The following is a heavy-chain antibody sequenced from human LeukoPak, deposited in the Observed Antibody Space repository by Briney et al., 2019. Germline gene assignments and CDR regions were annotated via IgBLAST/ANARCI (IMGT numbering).Heavy chain of an antibody. Sequence: RGSLRLSCPASGFTFSSYWMHWVRQAPGKGLVWVSRINSDGSSTSYADSVKGRFTIYRDNAKNTLYLQMNSLRAEDTAVYYCARDVRSNYYYYYMDVWGKGTTVTVSS. V-gene: IGHV3-74*01. D-gene: IGHD2-2*01. CDR3: ARDVRSNYYYYYMDV. CDR2: INSDGSST. J-gene: IGHJ6*03. CDR1: GFTFSSYW.